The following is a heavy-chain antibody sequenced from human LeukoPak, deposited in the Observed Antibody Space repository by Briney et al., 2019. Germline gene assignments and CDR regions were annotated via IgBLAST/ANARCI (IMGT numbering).Heavy chain of an antibody. CDR1: GGSISSGDYY. J-gene: IGHJ3*02. CDR3: ARVPYDSSGYGAFDI. CDR2: IYYSGST. Sequence: SETLSLTCTVSGGSISSGDYYWSWTRQPPGKGLEWIGYIYYSGSTYYNPSLKSRVTISVDTSKNQFSLKLSSVTAADTAVYYCARVPYDSSGYGAFDIWGQGTMVTVSS. D-gene: IGHD3-22*01. V-gene: IGHV4-30-4*01.